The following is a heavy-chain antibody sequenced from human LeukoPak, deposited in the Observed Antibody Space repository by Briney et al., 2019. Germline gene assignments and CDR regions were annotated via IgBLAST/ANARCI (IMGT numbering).Heavy chain of an antibody. V-gene: IGHV5-51*01. J-gene: IGHJ5*01. CDR1: GCSFTSYW. CDR2: IYPGDSDT. D-gene: IGHD1-26*01. CDR3: ARPAMGATRGWFNS. Sequence: ESLKISCKGSGCSFTSYWFCWVRQMPGKGLEWMGMIYPGDSDTNYSPSFQGQVTISADKSISTAYLQWSSLKASDTALYYCARPAMGATRGWFNSWGQGALVTVSS.